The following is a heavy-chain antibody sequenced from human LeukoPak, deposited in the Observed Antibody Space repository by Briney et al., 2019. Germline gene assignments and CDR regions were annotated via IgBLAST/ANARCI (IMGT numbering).Heavy chain of an antibody. J-gene: IGHJ5*02. Sequence: GGSLRLSCAASGFTFSSYAMSWVRQAPGEGLEWVSFLSGSGEIIYYADSVKGRFTISRDNAKNSLYLQMNSLRAEDTAVYHCARAGQNNWFDPWGQGTLVTVSS. CDR3: ARAGQNNWFDP. CDR1: GFTFSSYA. V-gene: IGHV3-48*04. CDR2: LSGSGEII.